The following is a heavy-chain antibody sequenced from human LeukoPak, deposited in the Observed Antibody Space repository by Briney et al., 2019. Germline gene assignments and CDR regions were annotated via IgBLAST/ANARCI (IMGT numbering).Heavy chain of an antibody. CDR3: AKERNLEIAVAGTIFDY. Sequence: GGSLRLSCAASGFTVSSNYMGWVRQAPGKGLEWVSVIYSGGDTYYADAVKGRFTISRDNSKNMIYLEMTSLKAEDTAVYYYAKERNLEIAVAGTIFDYWGQGTLVTVSS. J-gene: IGHJ4*02. CDR2: IYSGGDT. V-gene: IGHV3-66*01. CDR1: GFTVSSNY. D-gene: IGHD6-19*01.